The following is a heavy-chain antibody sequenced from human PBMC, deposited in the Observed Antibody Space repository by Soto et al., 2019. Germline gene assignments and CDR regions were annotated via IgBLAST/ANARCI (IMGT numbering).Heavy chain of an antibody. CDR3: ARDLRKGITIFGVVPWFDP. J-gene: IGHJ5*02. D-gene: IGHD3-3*01. V-gene: IGHV1-46*01. Sequence: ASVKVSCKASGYTFTSYYMYWVRQAPGQGLEWMGIINPSGGSTSYAQKFQGRVTMTRDTSTSTVYMELSSLRSEDTAVYYCARDLRKGITIFGVVPWFDPWGQGTLVTVSS. CDR1: GYTFTSYY. CDR2: INPSGGST.